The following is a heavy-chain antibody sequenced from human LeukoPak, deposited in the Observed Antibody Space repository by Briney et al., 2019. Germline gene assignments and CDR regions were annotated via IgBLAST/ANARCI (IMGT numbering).Heavy chain of an antibody. D-gene: IGHD3-10*01. J-gene: IGHJ4*02. CDR3: AREGSEFGELLGGFDY. CDR2: SYYSGST. V-gene: IGHV4-31*03. Sequence: SETLSLTCTVSGYSISSGYYWAWIRQTPGRAREGLGYSYYSGSTYYNPSLKSRVTISVDTPKNQFSLKLSSVTAADTAVYYCAREGSEFGELLGGFDYWGQGTLVTVSS. CDR1: GYSISSGYY.